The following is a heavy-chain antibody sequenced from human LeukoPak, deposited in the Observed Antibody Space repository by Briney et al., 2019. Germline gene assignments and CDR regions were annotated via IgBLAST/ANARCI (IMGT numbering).Heavy chain of an antibody. J-gene: IGHJ4*02. CDR3: ATRDSGYGGGDY. CDR1: GGSLSSSNW. Sequence: PSGTLSLTCAVSGGSLSSSNWWSWVRQPPGKGLEWIGEIYHSGSTNYNPSLKSRVTISVDKSKNQFSLKLSSVTAADTAVYYCATRDSGYGGGDYWGQGTLVTVSS. V-gene: IGHV4-4*02. CDR2: IYHSGST. D-gene: IGHD5-12*01.